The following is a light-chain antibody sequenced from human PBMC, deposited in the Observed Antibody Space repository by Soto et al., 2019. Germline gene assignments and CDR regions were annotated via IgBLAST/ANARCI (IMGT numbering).Light chain of an antibody. Sequence: EIVLTQSPGTLSLSPGERATLSCRASQSVTSSYLAWYQQKPGQAPRLLIYGASSRATGIPDRFSGSGSGTDFTLTISRLEPEDFAVYYRQQYGNSPLTFGGGTKVEIK. CDR2: GAS. CDR3: QQYGNSPLT. CDR1: QSVTSSY. V-gene: IGKV3-20*01. J-gene: IGKJ4*01.